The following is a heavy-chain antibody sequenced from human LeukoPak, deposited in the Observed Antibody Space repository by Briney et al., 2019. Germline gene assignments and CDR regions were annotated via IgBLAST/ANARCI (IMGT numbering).Heavy chain of an antibody. V-gene: IGHV3-7*01. Sequence: PGGSLRLSCAASGFTFSSYWMSWVRQAPGKGLEWVANIKQDGSEKYYVDSVKGRFTISRDNAKNSLYLQMNSLRAEDTAVYYCARQMGVGATLYYFDYWGQGTLVTASS. CDR3: ARQMGVGATLYYFDY. D-gene: IGHD1-26*01. J-gene: IGHJ4*02. CDR1: GFTFSSYW. CDR2: IKQDGSEK.